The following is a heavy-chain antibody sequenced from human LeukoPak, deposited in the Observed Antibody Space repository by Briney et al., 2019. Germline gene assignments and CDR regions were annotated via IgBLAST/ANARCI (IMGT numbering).Heavy chain of an antibody. Sequence: SETLSLTCTVSGGSISSYYWSWIRQPAGKGLEWIAYIYYSGSTSYNPSLKSRVTISLDTSKNQLSLKLNSVTAADTAVYYCARLSSASWYFDLWGRGSLVTVSS. CDR1: GGSISSYY. J-gene: IGHJ2*01. D-gene: IGHD3-10*01. V-gene: IGHV4-59*01. CDR3: ARLSSASWYFDL. CDR2: IYYSGST.